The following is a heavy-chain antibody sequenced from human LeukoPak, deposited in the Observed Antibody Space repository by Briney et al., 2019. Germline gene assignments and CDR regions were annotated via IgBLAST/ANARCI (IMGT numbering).Heavy chain of an antibody. CDR3: ARDFGLTDY. Sequence: VGSLRLSPAPSLFTAISYIMYWVRQGPGKGLERVSYISSSSSTLYNADSVKGRFTISRDNAKKTLYLQMNSLRVEDTAVYCCARDFGLTDYWGQGTLVTVSS. D-gene: IGHD3/OR15-3a*01. V-gene: IGHV3-48*01. CDR2: ISSSSSTL. J-gene: IGHJ4*02. CDR1: LFTAISYI.